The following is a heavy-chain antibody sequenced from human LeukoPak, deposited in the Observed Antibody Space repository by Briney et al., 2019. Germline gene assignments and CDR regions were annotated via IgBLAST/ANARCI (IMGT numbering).Heavy chain of an antibody. CDR3: TRAYWIGFHFDS. V-gene: IGHV4-30-4*01. Sequence: SQTLSLTCSVSGGSISSGDYFWTWIRQPPGKGLEYIGYIYYSGTTYYNPSLKSRITMSVDMSANQFSLRLTSVSAADTAVYYCTRAYWIGFHFDSWGQGILVSVSS. D-gene: IGHD3-3*01. J-gene: IGHJ4*02. CDR1: GGSISSGDYF. CDR2: IYYSGTT.